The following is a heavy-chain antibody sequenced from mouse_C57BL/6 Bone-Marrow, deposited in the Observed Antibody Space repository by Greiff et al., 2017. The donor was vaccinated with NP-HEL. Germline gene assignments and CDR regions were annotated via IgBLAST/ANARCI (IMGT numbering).Heavy chain of an antibody. V-gene: IGHV5-4*01. J-gene: IGHJ4*01. Sequence: EVMLVESGGGLVKPGGSLKLSCAASGFTFSSYAMSWVRQTPEKRLEWVATISDGGSYTYYPDNVKGRFTISRDNAKNNLYLQMSHLKSEDTAMYYCARDPFYYDYDGYAMDYWGQGTSVTVSS. CDR3: ARDPFYYDYDGYAMDY. CDR2: ISDGGSYT. CDR1: GFTFSSYA. D-gene: IGHD2-4*01.